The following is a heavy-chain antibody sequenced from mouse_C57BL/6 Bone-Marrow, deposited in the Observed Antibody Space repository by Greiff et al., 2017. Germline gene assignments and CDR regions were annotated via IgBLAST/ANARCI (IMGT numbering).Heavy chain of an antibody. J-gene: IGHJ3*01. CDR2: IDPSDSYT. CDR3: ARPGTPYSSYGFAY. Sequence: QVQLQQPGAELVKPGASVKLSCKASGYTFTSYWMQWVKQRPGQGLEWIGEIDPSDSYTNYNQKFKGKATLTVDTSSSTAYMQLSRLTSEDSAVYYCARPGTPYSSYGFAYWGQGTLVTVSA. D-gene: IGHD1-1*01. CDR1: GYTFTSYW. V-gene: IGHV1-50*01.